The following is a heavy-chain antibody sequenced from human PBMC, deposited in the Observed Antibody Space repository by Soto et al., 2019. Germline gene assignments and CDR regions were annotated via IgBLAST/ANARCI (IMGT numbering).Heavy chain of an antibody. J-gene: IGHJ4*02. CDR1: GFSFTTYW. CDR2: VKQDRSEK. CDR3: ARSHSSSWAFDY. D-gene: IGHD6-13*01. V-gene: IGHV3-7*01. Sequence: EVQLVESGGDLVQPGGSLRLSCAASGFSFTTYWMTWVRQAPGKGLEWVATVKQDRSEKYYVDSVKGRFTISRDNSKNSLFLQMNSLRAEDSAVYYCARSHSSSWAFDYWGQGTLVTVSS.